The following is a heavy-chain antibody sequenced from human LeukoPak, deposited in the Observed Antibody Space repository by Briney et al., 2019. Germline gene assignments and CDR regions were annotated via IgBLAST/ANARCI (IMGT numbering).Heavy chain of an antibody. V-gene: IGHV3-33*01. CDR1: GFTFSSYG. CDR3: ARSYYYGSGSAKGYFDL. D-gene: IGHD3-10*01. Sequence: GRSLRLSCAASGFTFSSYGMHWVRQAPGKGLEWVAVIWYDGSNKYYADSVKGRFTISRDNSKNTLYLQMNSLRAEDTAVYYCARSYYYGSGSAKGYFDLWGRGTLVTVSS. J-gene: IGHJ2*01. CDR2: IWYDGSNK.